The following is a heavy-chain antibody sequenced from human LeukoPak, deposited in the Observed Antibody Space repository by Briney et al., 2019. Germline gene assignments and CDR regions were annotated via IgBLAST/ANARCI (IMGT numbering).Heavy chain of an antibody. V-gene: IGHV3-21*01. J-gene: IGHJ5*02. CDR1: GFTFSSYS. CDR3: ARDPIAAAEGFDP. Sequence: PGGSLRLSCAASGFTFSSYSMNWVRQAPGKGLGWVSSISSSSSYIYYADSVKGRFTISRDNAKNSLYLQMNSLRAEDTAVYYCARDPIAAAEGFDPWGQGTLVTVSS. D-gene: IGHD6-13*01. CDR2: ISSSSSYI.